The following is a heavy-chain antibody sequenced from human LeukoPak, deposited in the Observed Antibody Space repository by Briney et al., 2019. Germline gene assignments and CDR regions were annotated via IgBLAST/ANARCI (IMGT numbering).Heavy chain of an antibody. J-gene: IGHJ6*02. CDR1: GCTVSSNY. CDR3: ARGDSSSWKNYYYYYGMDV. V-gene: IGHV3-66*02. Sequence: GGSLRLSCAASGCTVSSNYMSWVRQAPGKGLEWVSVIYTGGNTHYADSVKGRFTISRDNSKNTVFLQMNSLRPEDTGVYYCARGDSSSWKNYYYYYGMDVWGQGTTVTVSS. CDR2: IYTGGNT. D-gene: IGHD6-13*01.